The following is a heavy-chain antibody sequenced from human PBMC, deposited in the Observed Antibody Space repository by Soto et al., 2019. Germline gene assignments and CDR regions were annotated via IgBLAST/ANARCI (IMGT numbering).Heavy chain of an antibody. D-gene: IGHD5-18*01. Sequence: EVQLLESGGGLVQPGGSLRLSCAASGFTFSSYAMSWVRQAPGKGLEWVSAISGSGGSTYYADSVKGRFTISRDNSKNTLYLQMNSLRAEDTAVYYCAKVEGDGYSVTGYYYYGMDVWGQGTTVTVSS. V-gene: IGHV3-23*01. CDR2: ISGSGGST. CDR1: GFTFSSYA. CDR3: AKVEGDGYSVTGYYYYGMDV. J-gene: IGHJ6*02.